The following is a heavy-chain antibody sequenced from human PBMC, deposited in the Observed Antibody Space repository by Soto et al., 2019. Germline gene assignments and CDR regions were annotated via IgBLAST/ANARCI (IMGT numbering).Heavy chain of an antibody. CDR3: ERHCSSTSCYDSPDY. J-gene: IGHJ4*02. Sequence: GGSLRLSCAASGFTFSSYAMSWVRQAPGKGLEWVSAISGSGGSTYYADSVKGRFTISRDNSKNTLYLQMNSLRAEDTAVYYCERHCSSTSCYDSPDYWGQGTLVTVSS. V-gene: IGHV3-23*01. CDR1: GFTFSSYA. D-gene: IGHD2-2*01. CDR2: ISGSGGST.